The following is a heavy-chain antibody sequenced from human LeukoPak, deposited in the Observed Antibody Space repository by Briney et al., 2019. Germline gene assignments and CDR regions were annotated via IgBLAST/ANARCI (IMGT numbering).Heavy chain of an antibody. D-gene: IGHD2-15*01. CDR3: ARDGRQYYYYYYYMDV. Sequence: SVKVSCKASGGTFSSYAISWVRQAPGQGLEWMGGIIPIFGTANYAQKFQGRVTITADESTSTAYMELSSLRSEDTAVYYCARDGRQYYYYYYYMDVWGKGTTVTVSS. CDR2: IIPIFGTA. CDR1: GGTFSSYA. V-gene: IGHV1-69*13. J-gene: IGHJ6*03.